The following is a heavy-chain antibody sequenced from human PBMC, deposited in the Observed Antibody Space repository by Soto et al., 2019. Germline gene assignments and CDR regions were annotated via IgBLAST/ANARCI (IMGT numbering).Heavy chain of an antibody. J-gene: IGHJ4*02. Sequence: ASVKVSCKSSGYTFTVYAMHWLRQAPGDRHEWMGGINAGNGNTKYSKKFQGRFTITRDTSASTAYMELSSLRSEDTAVYYCAKGEWSYCRGGSCYYFDYWGQGTVVTVSS. CDR2: INAGNGNT. CDR3: AKGEWSYCRGGSCYYFDY. D-gene: IGHD2-15*01. V-gene: IGHV1-3*01. CDR1: GYTFTVYA.